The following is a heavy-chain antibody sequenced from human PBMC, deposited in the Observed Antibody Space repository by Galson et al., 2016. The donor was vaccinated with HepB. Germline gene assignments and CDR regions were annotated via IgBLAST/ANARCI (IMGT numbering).Heavy chain of an antibody. J-gene: IGHJ4*02. V-gene: IGHV3-53*01. CDR3: ARGVGLTGPPFFDY. D-gene: IGHD1-26*01. CDR2: IYVGDNT. Sequence: SLRLSCAASGFTVTNYYMNWVRQAPGKGLEWISVIYVGDNTNYADSVKGRFAISRDKSRNTLFLQLNGLRDEDTATYYCARGVGLTGPPFFDYWGQGALVTVPS. CDR1: GFTVTNYY.